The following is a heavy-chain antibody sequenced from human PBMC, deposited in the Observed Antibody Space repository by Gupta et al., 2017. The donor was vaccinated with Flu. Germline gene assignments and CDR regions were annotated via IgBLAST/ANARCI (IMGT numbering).Heavy chain of an antibody. CDR2: IYPGDSDT. V-gene: IGHV5-51*01. Sequence: EVQLVQSGAEVKKPGESLKISCKGSGYSFTSYWLGWVRQMPGKGLEWMGIIYPGDSDTRYSPSFQGQVTISADKSISTAYLQWSSLKASDTAMYYCARAVAAAVWYNWFDPWGQGTLVTVSS. CDR3: ARAVAAAVWYNWFDP. CDR1: GYSFTSYW. D-gene: IGHD6-13*01. J-gene: IGHJ5*02.